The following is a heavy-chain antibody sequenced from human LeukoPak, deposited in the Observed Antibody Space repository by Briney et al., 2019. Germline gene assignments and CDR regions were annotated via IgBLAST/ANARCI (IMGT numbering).Heavy chain of an antibody. J-gene: IGHJ4*02. CDR2: ISAYNGNT. Sequence: EASVKVSCKASGYTFTSYGISWVRQAPGQGLEWMGWISAYNGNTNYAQKLQGRVTMTTDTSTSTAYMELRSLRSNDTAVYYCARDRYGDGVDYWGQGTLVTVSS. CDR3: ARDRYGDGVDY. V-gene: IGHV1-18*04. CDR1: GYTFTSYG. D-gene: IGHD4-17*01.